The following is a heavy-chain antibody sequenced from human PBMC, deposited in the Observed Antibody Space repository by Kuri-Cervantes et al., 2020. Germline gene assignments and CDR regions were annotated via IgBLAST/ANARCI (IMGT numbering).Heavy chain of an antibody. D-gene: IGHD3-22*01. J-gene: IGHJ2*01. CDR3: ARAWDSSGYYLLSFDL. Sequence: SETLSLTCTVSGGSISTYYWSWIRQPPGKGLEWIGYIYYSGSTNYNPSLKSRVTISVDTSKNQFSLKLSSVTAADTAVYYCARAWDSSGYYLLSFDLWGRGTLVTVSS. CDR1: GGSISTYY. V-gene: IGHV4-59*01. CDR2: IYYSGST.